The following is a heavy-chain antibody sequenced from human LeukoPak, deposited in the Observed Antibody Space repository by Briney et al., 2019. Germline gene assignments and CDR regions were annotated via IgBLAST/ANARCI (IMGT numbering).Heavy chain of an antibody. CDR2: IYYRGST. CDR3: ARQRALRPYYYYGMDV. D-gene: IGHD3-3*01. J-gene: IGHJ6*02. CDR1: GGSISSSSYY. Sequence: SETLSLTCTVSGGSISSSSYYWGWIRQPPGKGLEWIGSIYYRGSTYYNPSLKSRVTISVDTSKNQFSLKLSSVTAADTAVYYCARQRALRPYYYYGMDVWGQGTTVTVSS. V-gene: IGHV4-39*01.